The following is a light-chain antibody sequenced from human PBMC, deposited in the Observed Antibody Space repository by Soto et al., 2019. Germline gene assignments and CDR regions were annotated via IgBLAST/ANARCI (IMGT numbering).Light chain of an antibody. J-gene: IGKJ3*01. Sequence: DIVMTQSPDSLAVSLGERATINCKSSQSGLYNSNNKNYLAWYQQKPGQPPKLLIYWASTRESGVPDRFSGSGSGTDFALTISSLQAEDVAVYYCQQHYNTPFTFGPGTKVDIK. CDR3: QQHYNTPFT. CDR2: WAS. CDR1: QSGLYNSNNKNY. V-gene: IGKV4-1*01.